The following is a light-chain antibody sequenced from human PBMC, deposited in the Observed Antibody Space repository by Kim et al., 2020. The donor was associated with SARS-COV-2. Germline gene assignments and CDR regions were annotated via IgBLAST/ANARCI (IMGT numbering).Light chain of an antibody. Sequence: SPGERATLSCRDSQSVSSSYLAWYQQSPSRAPRLLIYGASSRATGVPDRFSGSGSGTDFTLTISRLEPEDFAVYYCQQYGSSPGTFGQGTKVDIK. J-gene: IGKJ1*01. V-gene: IGKV3-20*01. CDR1: QSVSSSY. CDR2: GAS. CDR3: QQYGSSPGT.